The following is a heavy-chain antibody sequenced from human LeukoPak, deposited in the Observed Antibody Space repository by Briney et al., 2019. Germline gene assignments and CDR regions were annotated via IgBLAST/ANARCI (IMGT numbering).Heavy chain of an antibody. J-gene: IGHJ6*02. CDR3: VNPGWYYDSSGYSYYYGMDV. D-gene: IGHD3-22*01. CDR2: IVSNGDST. CDR1: GFTFSRYG. V-gene: IGHV3-64D*09. Sequence: GGTLRLSCSASGFTFSRYGMHWVRQAPGKGLEYVSAIVSNGDSTYYADSVKGRFTISRDNAKNTLYLQMSSLRPDDTAVYYCVNPGWYYDSSGYSYYYGMDVWGQGTTVTVSS.